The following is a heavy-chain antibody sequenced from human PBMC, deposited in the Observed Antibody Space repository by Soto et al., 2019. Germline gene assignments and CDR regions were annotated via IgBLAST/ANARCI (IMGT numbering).Heavy chain of an antibody. Sequence: GGSLRLSCAASGFAFSNYVMHWVRQAPGKGLEWVSSISTSIDATYYADSVKGRFTISRDDSKNTLYLQMNSLRAEDSAVYYCAKDRTVAARNFDYWGQGTQVTVSS. CDR2: ISTSIDAT. CDR1: GFAFSNYV. V-gene: IGHV3-23*01. CDR3: AKDRTVAARNFDY. J-gene: IGHJ4*02. D-gene: IGHD6-6*01.